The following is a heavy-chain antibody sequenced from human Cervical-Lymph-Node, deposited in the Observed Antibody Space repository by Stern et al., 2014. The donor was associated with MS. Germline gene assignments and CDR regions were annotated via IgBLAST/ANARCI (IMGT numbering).Heavy chain of an antibody. CDR2: IWYDGSNK. D-gene: IGHD2-15*01. CDR1: GFTFSSYG. V-gene: IGHV3-33*01. CDR3: ARGGGQYGMDV. J-gene: IGHJ6*02. Sequence: VQLVESGGGVVQPGRSLRLSCAASGFTFSSYGMHWVRQAPGKGLEWVAVIWYDGSNKYYADYVKGRFTISRDNSKNTLYLQMNSLRAEDTAVYYCARGGGQYGMDVWGQGTTVTVSS.